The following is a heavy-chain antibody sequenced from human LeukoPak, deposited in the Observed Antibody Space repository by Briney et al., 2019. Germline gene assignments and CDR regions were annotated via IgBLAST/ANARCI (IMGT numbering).Heavy chain of an antibody. CDR1: GFTFSSYA. Sequence: GGSLRLSCAASGFTFSSYAMHWVRQAPGKGLEWVAVISYDGSNKYYADSVKGRFTISRDNSKNTLYLQMNSLRAEDTAVYYCASALGGQGGHWGQGTLVTVSS. CDR2: ISYDGSNK. D-gene: IGHD1-26*01. J-gene: IGHJ4*02. CDR3: ASALGGQGGH. V-gene: IGHV3-30-3*01.